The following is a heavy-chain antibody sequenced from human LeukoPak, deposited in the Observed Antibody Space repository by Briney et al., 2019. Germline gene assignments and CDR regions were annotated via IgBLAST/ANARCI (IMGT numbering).Heavy chain of an antibody. Sequence: GGSLRLSCAASGFTFSSYSMNWVRQAPGKGLEWVSSISSSSSYVYYADSVKGRFTISRDNAKNSLYLQMNSLRAEDTAVYYCARDDCSGGSCYTDYWGQGTLVTVSS. D-gene: IGHD2-15*01. CDR3: ARDDCSGGSCYTDY. CDR2: ISSSSSYV. V-gene: IGHV3-21*01. CDR1: GFTFSSYS. J-gene: IGHJ4*02.